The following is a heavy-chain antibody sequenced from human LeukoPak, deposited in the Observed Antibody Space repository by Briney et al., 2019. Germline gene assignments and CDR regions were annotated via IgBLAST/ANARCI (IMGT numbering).Heavy chain of an antibody. V-gene: IGHV3-7*01. J-gene: IGHJ4*02. Sequence: GGSLRLSCAASGFTFSSYWMSWVRQAPGKGLEWVANIKQDGSEKYYVDSVKGRFTISRDNAKNSLYLQMTSLRLEDTALYYCAKDLSPAADGTYFDFWGQGTLVTVSS. CDR2: IKQDGSEK. CDR3: AKDLSPAADGTYFDF. CDR1: GFTFSSYW. D-gene: IGHD6-13*01.